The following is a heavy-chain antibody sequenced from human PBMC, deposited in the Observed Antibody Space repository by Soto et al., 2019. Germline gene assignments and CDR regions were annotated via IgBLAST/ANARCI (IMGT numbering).Heavy chain of an antibody. CDR1: GGSISSGGYY. Sequence: QVQLQESGPGLVKPSQTLSLTCTVSGGSISSGGYYWSWIRQHPGKGLEWIGYIYYSGSTYYTPSLKSRVTISVDTSKNQFSLKLSSVTAADTAVYYCRAYYYGSGVIDYWGQGTLVTVSS. CDR3: RAYYYGSGVIDY. D-gene: IGHD3-10*01. V-gene: IGHV4-31*03. J-gene: IGHJ4*02. CDR2: IYYSGST.